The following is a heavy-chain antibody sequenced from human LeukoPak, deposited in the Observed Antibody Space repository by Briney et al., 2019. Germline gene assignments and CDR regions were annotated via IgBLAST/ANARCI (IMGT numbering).Heavy chain of an antibody. CDR1: GFTFGDYA. Sequence: QPGRSLRLSRAASGFTFGDYAMSWVRQAPGKGLEWVGFIRAEAYDGATDYGASVKGRFTISRDDSKNIAYLRMNSLNTEDTAVYYCTRTFGYYYFYMDVWGKGTTVIVSS. J-gene: IGHJ6*03. CDR3: TRTFGYYYFYMDV. V-gene: IGHV3-49*04. CDR2: IRAEAYDGAT. D-gene: IGHD3-16*01.